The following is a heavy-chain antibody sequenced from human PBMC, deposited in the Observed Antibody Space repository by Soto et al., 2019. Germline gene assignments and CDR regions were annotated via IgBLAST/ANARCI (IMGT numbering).Heavy chain of an antibody. Sequence: QVQLQESGPGLVKPSETLSLTCTVSGGSISSYYWSWIRQPPGKGLEWMGDIYYRGSTNYNPSLKSRVTISVDTSKNQFSLKLSSVTAADTAVYYCARGYYDYIWGSPRYYYYYMDVWGKGTTVTVSS. V-gene: IGHV4-59*08. CDR2: IYYRGST. CDR1: GGSISSYY. J-gene: IGHJ6*03. CDR3: ARGYYDYIWGSPRYYYYYMDV. D-gene: IGHD3-16*01.